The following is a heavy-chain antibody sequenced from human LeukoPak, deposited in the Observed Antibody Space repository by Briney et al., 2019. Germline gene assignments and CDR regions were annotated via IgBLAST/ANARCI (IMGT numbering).Heavy chain of an antibody. CDR1: GGSISSYY. D-gene: IGHD4-17*01. CDR2: IYYSGST. CDR3: ARRQKTFYGDYVGYYFDY. Sequence: SVTLSLTCTVSGGSISSYYWSWIRQPPGKGLEWIGYIYYSGSTNYNPSLKSRVTISVDTSKTQFSLKLSTVTAADTAVYYCARRQKTFYGDYVGYYFDYWGQGTLVTVSS. V-gene: IGHV4-59*08. J-gene: IGHJ4*02.